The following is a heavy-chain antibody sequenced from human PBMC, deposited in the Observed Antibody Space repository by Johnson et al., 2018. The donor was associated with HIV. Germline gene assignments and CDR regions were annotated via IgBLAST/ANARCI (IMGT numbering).Heavy chain of an antibody. CDR3: AKAIGDAFDI. V-gene: IGHV3-30*18. D-gene: IGHD2/OR15-2a*01. Sequence: QVQLVESGGGVARPGGSLRLSCVASGFTFSNYGMHWVRQAPGKGLEWVAVISYDGSNKYYADSVKGRFTISRDNSKNTLYLQMNSLRAEDTAVYYCAKAIGDAFDIWGQGTMVTVSS. CDR2: ISYDGSNK. J-gene: IGHJ3*02. CDR1: GFTFSNYG.